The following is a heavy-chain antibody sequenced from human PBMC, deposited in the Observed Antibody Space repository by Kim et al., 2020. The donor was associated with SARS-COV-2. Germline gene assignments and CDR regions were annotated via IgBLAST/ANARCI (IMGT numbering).Heavy chain of an antibody. J-gene: IGHJ6*02. CDR3: AREDIVATSGGMDV. CDR2: IWYDGSNK. V-gene: IGHV3-33*08. Sequence: GGSLRLSCAPSGFTFSSYGMHWVRQAPGKGLEWVAVIWYDGSNKYYADSVKGRFTISRDNSKNTLYLQMNSLRAEDTAVYYCAREDIVATSGGMDVWGQGTTVTVSS. CDR1: GFTFSSYG. D-gene: IGHD5-12*01.